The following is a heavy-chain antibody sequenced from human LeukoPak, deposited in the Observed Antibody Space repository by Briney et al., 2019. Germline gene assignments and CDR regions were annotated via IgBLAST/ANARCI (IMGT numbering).Heavy chain of an antibody. V-gene: IGHV3-30-3*01. D-gene: IGHD2-15*01. J-gene: IGHJ1*01. CDR2: ISYDGSSE. CDR1: GFTFSNYA. Sequence: GGSLRLSCAASGFTFSNYAMHWVRQAPGKGLEWVAVISYDGSSEYYPDSGKGRFTIARDNPKNTLYLQMNSLRVDDTAVYYCAQQLGYCSGGTCYFTYWGQGTLVTVSS. CDR3: AQQLGYCSGGTCYFTY.